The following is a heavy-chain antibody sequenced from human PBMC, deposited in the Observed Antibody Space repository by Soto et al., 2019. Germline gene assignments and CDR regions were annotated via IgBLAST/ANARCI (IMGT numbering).Heavy chain of an antibody. J-gene: IGHJ4*02. CDR1: GGSISSSSYY. Sequence: SETLSLTCTVSGGSISSSSYYWGWIRQPPGKGLEWIGSIYYSGSTYYNPSLKSRVTISVDTSKNQFSLKLSSVTAADTAVYYCARQIYDSSGYHQDWGQGTLVTVSS. D-gene: IGHD3-22*01. V-gene: IGHV4-39*01. CDR3: ARQIYDSSGYHQD. CDR2: IYYSGST.